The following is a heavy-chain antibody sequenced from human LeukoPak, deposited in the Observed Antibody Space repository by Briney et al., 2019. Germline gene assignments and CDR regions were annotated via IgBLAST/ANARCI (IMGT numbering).Heavy chain of an antibody. CDR3: AKVRAGSSCDY. CDR2: ISDSGDRA. D-gene: IGHD2-15*01. J-gene: IGHJ4*02. CDR1: GXTFSSYG. Sequence: PGGSLRLSCATSGXTFSSYGMTWVRQAPGKGLEWVSGISDSGDRAYYAVSVKGRFTISRDNSKNTLYLQMNTVRAEDTAVYYCAKVRAGSSCDYWGQGTLVTVSS. V-gene: IGHV3-23*01.